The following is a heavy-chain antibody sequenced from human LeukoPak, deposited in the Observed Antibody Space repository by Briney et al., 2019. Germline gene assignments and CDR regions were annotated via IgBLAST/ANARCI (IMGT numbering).Heavy chain of an antibody. J-gene: IGHJ4*02. Sequence: SETLSLTCAVYGGSFSGYYWSWIRQPPGKGLEWNGEINHSGSTNYNPSLKSRVTISVDTSKNQFSLKLSSVTAADTAVYYCASGHCSSTSCPLFDYWGQGTLVTVSS. CDR2: INHSGST. CDR1: GGSFSGYY. CDR3: ASGHCSSTSCPLFDY. D-gene: IGHD2-2*01. V-gene: IGHV4-34*01.